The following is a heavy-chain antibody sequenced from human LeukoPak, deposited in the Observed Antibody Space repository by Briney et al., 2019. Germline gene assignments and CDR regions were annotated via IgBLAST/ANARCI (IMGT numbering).Heavy chain of an antibody. Sequence: SETLSLTCSVSGGSISSYYRSWIRQPPGKGLEWIGYIYYSGSTNYNPSLKSRVTISVDTSKNQFSLKLSSVTAADTAVYFCARHYELGSSSARFDYWGQGTLVTVSS. J-gene: IGHJ4*02. CDR3: ARHYELGSSSARFDY. CDR1: GGSISSYY. V-gene: IGHV4-59*08. D-gene: IGHD6-6*01. CDR2: IYYSGST.